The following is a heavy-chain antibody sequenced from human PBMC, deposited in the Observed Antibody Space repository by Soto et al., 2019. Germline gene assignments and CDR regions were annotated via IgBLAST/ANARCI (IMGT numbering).Heavy chain of an antibody. D-gene: IGHD2-2*01. V-gene: IGHV1-3*01. CDR1: GYTSTNYG. CDR3: ANDIIVITGAKGLDY. J-gene: IGHJ4*02. CDR2: INAGSVNT. Sequence: QVQLVQSGTEVMKPGASVKVSCKASGYTSTNYGMHWVRQAPGQRLEWRGWINAGSVNTKYSQKFQGTINITRDTSASTVYMELSSMRSEDTDVYYCANDIIVITGAKGLDYWGKGALVTVSS.